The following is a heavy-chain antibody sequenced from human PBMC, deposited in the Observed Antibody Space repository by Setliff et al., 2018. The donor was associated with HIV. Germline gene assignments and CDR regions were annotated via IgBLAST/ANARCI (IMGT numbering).Heavy chain of an antibody. Sequence: ASVKVSCKVSGYTLTEVSMHWVRQAHGLDWMGYFDPEDGETVYAQKFQGRVTMTEDTSTGTAYMELSSLRSEDTAVYYCARALGRRFWGSSPKAYWFDPWGQGTLVTVSS. CDR1: GYTLTEVS. D-gene: IGHD3-16*01. V-gene: IGHV1-24*01. CDR3: ARALGRRFWGSSPKAYWFDP. J-gene: IGHJ5*02. CDR2: FDPEDGET.